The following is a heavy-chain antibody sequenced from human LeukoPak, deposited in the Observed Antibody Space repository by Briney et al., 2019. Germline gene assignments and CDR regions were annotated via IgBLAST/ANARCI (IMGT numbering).Heavy chain of an antibody. V-gene: IGHV3-30*09. CDR3: AREAMVTTGDYYFDY. Sequence: GGSLRLSCAASGFSFSNYAMHWVRQAPGKGLEWVAVISYDGSNKYDADSVKGRFAISRDNSKNTLYLQMNSLRAEDTAVYYCAREAMVTTGDYYFDYWGQGTLVTVSS. J-gene: IGHJ4*02. CDR1: GFSFSNYA. D-gene: IGHD4-17*01. CDR2: ISYDGSNK.